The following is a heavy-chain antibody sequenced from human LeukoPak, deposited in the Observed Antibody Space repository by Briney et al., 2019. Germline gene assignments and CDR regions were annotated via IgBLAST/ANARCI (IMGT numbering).Heavy chain of an antibody. CDR2: ISYYGSNK. V-gene: IGHV3-30*01. CDR3: ARAPGGSYYDILTGFNAFDY. D-gene: IGHD3-9*01. CDR1: GFTFSSYA. J-gene: IGHJ4*02. Sequence: GGSLRLSCAASGFTFSSYAMHWVRQAPGKGLEGVAVISYYGSNKYYAASVKGRFTISSDTSKNTLYLQLHSLSAGDTAVYYCARAPGGSYYDILTGFNAFDYWGQGTLVTVSS.